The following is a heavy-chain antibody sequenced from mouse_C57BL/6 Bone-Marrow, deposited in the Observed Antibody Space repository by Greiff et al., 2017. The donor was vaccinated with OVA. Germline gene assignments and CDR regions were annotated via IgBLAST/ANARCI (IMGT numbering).Heavy chain of an antibody. D-gene: IGHD1-1*01. Sequence: EVHLVESGGGLVQPGGSMKLSCAASGFTFSDAWMDWVRQSPEKGLEWVAEIRIKANNHATYYAESVKGRFTVSRADSKSSVYLQMNSLRAEDTGIYYCALITTVVATPFWYFDVWGTGTTVTVSS. CDR3: ALITTVVATPFWYFDV. J-gene: IGHJ1*03. CDR1: GFTFSDAW. CDR2: IRIKANNHAT. V-gene: IGHV6-6*01.